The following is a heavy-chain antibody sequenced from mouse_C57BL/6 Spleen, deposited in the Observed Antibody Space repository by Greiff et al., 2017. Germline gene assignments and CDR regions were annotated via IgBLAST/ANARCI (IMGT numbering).Heavy chain of an antibody. J-gene: IGHJ3*01. CDR3: ARYAREGFAY. V-gene: IGHV7-3*01. Sequence: EVQRVESGGGLVQPGGSLSLSCAASGFTFTDYYMSWVRQPPGKALEWLGFIRNKANGYTTEYSASVKGRFTISRDNSQSILYLQMNALRAEDSATYDCARYAREGFAYWGQGTLVTVSA. CDR2: IRNKANGYTT. CDR1: GFTFTDYY.